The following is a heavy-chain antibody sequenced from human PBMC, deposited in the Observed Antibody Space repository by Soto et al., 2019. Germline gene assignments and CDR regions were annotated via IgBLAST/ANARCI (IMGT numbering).Heavy chain of an antibody. CDR1: GYTFTTYG. CDR2: ISTYNGNT. D-gene: IGHD3-22*01. Sequence: QVPLVQSGAEVKKPGASVKVSCKASGYTFTTYGMIWVRQAPGQGLDWMGWISTYNGNTKYAERLQGRVTMTTDTTTSTAYRELRSLRSDDTAVYYCARGPTDYYDNSGNYFLDYWGQGTLVTVSS. J-gene: IGHJ4*02. V-gene: IGHV1-18*01. CDR3: ARGPTDYYDNSGNYFLDY.